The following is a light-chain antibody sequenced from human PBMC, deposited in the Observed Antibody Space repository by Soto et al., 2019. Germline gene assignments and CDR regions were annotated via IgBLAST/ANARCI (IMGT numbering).Light chain of an antibody. J-gene: IGKJ1*01. CDR3: QQYNSPTWT. CDR1: QDTRNY. V-gene: IGKV1-5*01. Sequence: DIHVSQSPPSLSASVGYRFTITCRATQDTRNYLNWYQVKPGKAPKLLIYDASSLESGVPSRFRGSGSGTEFTLTISSLQPDDFATYYCQQYNSPTWTFGQGTKVDIK. CDR2: DAS.